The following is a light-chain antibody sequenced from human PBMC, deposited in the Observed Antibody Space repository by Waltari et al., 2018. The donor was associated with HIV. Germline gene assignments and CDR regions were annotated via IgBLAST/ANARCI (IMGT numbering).Light chain of an antibody. CDR1: QTVNSN. V-gene: IGKV3D-15*01. CDR2: DAS. Sequence: ETVMTQSPGTLSVSPGERVTLSCRASQTVNSNLAWYQQKLGQAPRLLFYDASTRATGTPARFSGSGSGTEFTLTVSSLQPEDFAVYYCQQYDNWLGTFGPGTKV. J-gene: IGKJ3*01. CDR3: QQYDNWLGT.